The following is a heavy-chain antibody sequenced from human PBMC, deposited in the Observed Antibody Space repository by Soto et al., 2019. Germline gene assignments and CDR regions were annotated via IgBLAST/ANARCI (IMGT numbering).Heavy chain of an antibody. J-gene: IGHJ4*02. CDR3: ARDEVH. CDR2: IIPILGIA. CDR1: GGTFSTYT. V-gene: IGHV1-69*08. Sequence: QVQLVQSGAEVKKPGSSVKVSCKASGGTFSTYTISWVRQAPGQGLEWMGRIIPILGIAIYAQKFQGRVTITADKSTSTAYMELSSLRSEDTAMYYCARDEVHWGQGTLVTVSS.